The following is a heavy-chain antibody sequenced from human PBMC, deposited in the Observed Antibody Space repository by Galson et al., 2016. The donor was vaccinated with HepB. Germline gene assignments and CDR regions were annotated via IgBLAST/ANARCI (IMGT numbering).Heavy chain of an antibody. CDR2: ISGSGHMT. D-gene: IGHD6-19*01. J-gene: IGHJ3*02. V-gene: IGHV3-48*03. CDR1: GFTFITYQ. CDR3: ARGTRYSSGWLEALDI. Sequence: SLRLSCAASGFTFITYQMTWVRQAPGKGLEWISYISGSGHMTYYADSMKGRFTISRDDAQNSLYLQMSNLGAADTAIYYCARGTRYSSGWLEALDIWGQGTMVTVSS.